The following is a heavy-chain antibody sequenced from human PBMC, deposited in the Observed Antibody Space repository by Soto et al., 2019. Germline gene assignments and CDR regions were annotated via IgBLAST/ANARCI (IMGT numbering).Heavy chain of an antibody. J-gene: IGHJ5*02. CDR2: IFYLGST. CDR1: GGSISSGGHY. Sequence: QLQLQESGPGLVKPSETLSLTCAVSGGSISSGGHYWTWIRHLPGKGLEWIGHIFYLGSTDYNPSLKSRVTISIDTSKSQFSLRLNSVTAADTAVYYCARQESLVGCFDPWGQGTQVTVSS. CDR3: ARQESLVGCFDP. D-gene: IGHD2-8*02. V-gene: IGHV4-31*11.